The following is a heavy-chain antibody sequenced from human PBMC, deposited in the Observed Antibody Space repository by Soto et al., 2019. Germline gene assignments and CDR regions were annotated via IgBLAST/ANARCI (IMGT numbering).Heavy chain of an antibody. J-gene: IGHJ4*02. D-gene: IGHD3-22*01. CDR3: AKDSHGDYYDRGGYYRHRDDY. CDR2: ITGGGGGT. Sequence: EVQLLESGGGLVQPGGSLRLSCAASGFTFSSYAMSWVRQAPGKGLEWVSAITGGGGGTYYANSVKGRFTISRDNSKNTLYLQLNSLRAEDTAVYYCAKDSHGDYYDRGGYYRHRDDYWGQGTLVTVSS. V-gene: IGHV3-23*01. CDR1: GFTFSSYA.